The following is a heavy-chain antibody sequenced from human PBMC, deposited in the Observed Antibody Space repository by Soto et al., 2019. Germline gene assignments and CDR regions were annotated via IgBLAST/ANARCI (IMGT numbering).Heavy chain of an antibody. CDR3: ARGGGSGSYYWAAEYFQH. J-gene: IGHJ1*01. D-gene: IGHD3-10*01. CDR2: INPSGGST. CDR1: GYTFTSYY. V-gene: IGHV1-46*01. Sequence: ASVKVSCKASGYTFTSYYMHWVRQAPGQGLEWMGIINPSGGSTSYAQKFQGRVTMTRDTSTSTVYMELSSLRSEDTAVYYCARGGGSGSYYWAAEYFQHWGQGTPVTVSS.